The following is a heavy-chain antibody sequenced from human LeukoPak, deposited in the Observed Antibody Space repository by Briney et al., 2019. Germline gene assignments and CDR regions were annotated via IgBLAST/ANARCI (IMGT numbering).Heavy chain of an antibody. CDR3: ARGSSSGWAVLYYFDY. V-gene: IGHV4-34*01. D-gene: IGHD6-19*01. CDR2: INHSGST. CDR1: GGSFSGYY. Sequence: NPSETLSLTCAVYGGSFSGYYWSWVRQPPGKGLEWIGEINHSGSTNYNPSLKSRVTISVDTSKNQFSLRLSSVTAADTAVYYCARGSSSGWAVLYYFDYWGQGILVTVSS. J-gene: IGHJ4*02.